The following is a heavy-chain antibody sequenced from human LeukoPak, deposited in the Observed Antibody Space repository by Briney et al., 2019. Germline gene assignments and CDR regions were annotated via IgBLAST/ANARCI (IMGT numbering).Heavy chain of an antibody. V-gene: IGHV1-69*13. D-gene: IGHD3-22*01. J-gene: IGHJ3*02. Sequence: SVKVSCKASGGTFISYAISWVRQAPGQGLEWMGGIIPIFGTANYAQKFQGRVTITADESTSTAYMELSSLRSEDTAVYYCARGTYYYDSSGYYFADDAFDIWGQGTMVTVSS. CDR3: ARGTYYYDSSGYYFADDAFDI. CDR2: IIPIFGTA. CDR1: GGTFISYA.